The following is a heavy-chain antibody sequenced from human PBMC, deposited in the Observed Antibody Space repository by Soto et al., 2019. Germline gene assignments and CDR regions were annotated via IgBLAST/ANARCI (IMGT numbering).Heavy chain of an antibody. CDR3: AKGGDGYNYPFDY. D-gene: IGHD5-12*01. CDR2: ISWNSGSI. CDR1: GFTFDDYA. J-gene: IGHJ4*02. V-gene: IGHV3-9*01. Sequence: EVQLVESGGGLVQPGRSLRLSCAASGFTFDDYAMHWVRQAPGKGLEWVSGISWNSGSIGYADSVKGRFTISRDNAKNSLYLQMNSLRAEDTALYYCAKGGDGYNYPFDYWGQGTLVTVSS.